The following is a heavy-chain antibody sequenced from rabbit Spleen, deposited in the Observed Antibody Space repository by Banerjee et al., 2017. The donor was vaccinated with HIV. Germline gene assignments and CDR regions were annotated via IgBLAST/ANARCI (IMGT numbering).Heavy chain of an antibody. D-gene: IGHD4-2*01. J-gene: IGHJ6*01. Sequence: QEQLEESGGGLVQPEGSLTLTCTASGFSFSFKNYMCWGRQAPGKGLEWIACIYTGSSGSTYYASWAKGRFTITKTSSTTVTLQMTRLTAADTATYFCARDAASRFSSYGMDLWGQGTLVTVS. V-gene: IGHV1S45*01. CDR1: GFSFSFKNY. CDR3: ARDAASRFSSYGMDL. CDR2: IYTGSSGST.